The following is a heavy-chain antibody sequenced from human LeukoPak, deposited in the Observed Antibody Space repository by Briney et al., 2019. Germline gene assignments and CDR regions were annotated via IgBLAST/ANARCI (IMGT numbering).Heavy chain of an antibody. CDR1: GDSVSSYY. V-gene: IGHV4-4*07. CDR3: ARASYSSGWYGYYYGMDV. CDR2: IYTSGIT. D-gene: IGHD6-19*01. Sequence: PSETLSLTCTVSGDSVSSYYWSWIRQPAGKGLEWIGRIYTSGITNYNPSLKSRVTMSVDTSKNQFSLKLSSVTAADTAVYYCARASYSSGWYGYYYGMDVWGQGTTVTVSS. J-gene: IGHJ6*02.